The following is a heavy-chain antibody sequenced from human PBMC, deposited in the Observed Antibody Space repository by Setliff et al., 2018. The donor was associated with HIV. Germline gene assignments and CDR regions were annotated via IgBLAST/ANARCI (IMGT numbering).Heavy chain of an antibody. CDR3: ARQGPNSSHLHFFYYYAMDV. CDR1: GYSFTSYG. CDR2: MYPGESDI. Sequence: PGESLKISCKGSGYSFTSYGIGWVRQLPGKGLEWMGIMYPGESDIRYNPSFEGQVTISADKSTGTAYLQWSSLKVSDSGIYYCARQGPNSSHLHFFYYYAMDVWSQGTTVTVSS. J-gene: IGHJ6*02. V-gene: IGHV5-51*01.